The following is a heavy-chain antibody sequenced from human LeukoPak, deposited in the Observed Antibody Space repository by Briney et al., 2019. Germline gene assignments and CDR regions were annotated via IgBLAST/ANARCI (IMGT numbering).Heavy chain of an antibody. CDR2: IRSKADNYAT. Sequence: GGSLRLSCAASGFTFSGSPILWVRQASGKGLEWVGRIRSKADNYATAYAASVQGRCTVSRDDSKNTAYLQLNSLKTEDTAVYYCTQSNYWGQGALVTVSS. CDR1: GFTFSGSP. V-gene: IGHV3-73*01. J-gene: IGHJ4*02. CDR3: TQSNY.